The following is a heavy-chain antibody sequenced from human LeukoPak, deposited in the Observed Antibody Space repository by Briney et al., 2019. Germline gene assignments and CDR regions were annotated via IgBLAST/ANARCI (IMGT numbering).Heavy chain of an antibody. CDR1: GGSFSGYY. Sequence: SETLSLTCAVYGGSFSGYYWSWIRQPPGKGLEWIGEINHSGSTNYNPSLKSRVTISVDTSKNQFSLKLSSATAADTAVYYCARAGPQYDFWSGYYPNYYYYYMDVWGKGTTVTVSS. D-gene: IGHD3-3*01. CDR3: ARAGPQYDFWSGYYPNYYYYYMDV. CDR2: INHSGST. V-gene: IGHV4-34*01. J-gene: IGHJ6*03.